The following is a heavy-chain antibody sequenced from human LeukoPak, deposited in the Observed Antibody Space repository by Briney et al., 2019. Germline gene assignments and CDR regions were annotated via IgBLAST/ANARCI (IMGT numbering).Heavy chain of an antibody. CDR1: GGSISSYY. V-gene: IGHV4-59*01. D-gene: IGHD6-19*01. Sequence: SETLSLTCTVSGGSISSYYWSWIRQPPGKGLEWIGYIYYSGSTNYNPSLKSRVTISVDTSKNQFSLKLSSVTAADTAVYYCARARSSGWSQKWFDPWGQGTLVTVSS. J-gene: IGHJ5*02. CDR2: IYYSGST. CDR3: ARARSSGWSQKWFDP.